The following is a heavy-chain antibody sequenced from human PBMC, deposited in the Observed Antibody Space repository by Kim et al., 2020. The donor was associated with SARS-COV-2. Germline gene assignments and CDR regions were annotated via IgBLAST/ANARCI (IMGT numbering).Heavy chain of an antibody. J-gene: IGHJ4*02. CDR2: INSDGSST. CDR1: GFTFSSYW. Sequence: GGSLRLSCAASGFTFSSYWMHWVRQAPGKGLVWVSRINSDGSSTSYADSVKGRFTISRDNAKNTLYLQMNSLRAEDTAVYYCARPLGTFGELLYPLDYWGQGTLVTVSS. V-gene: IGHV3-74*01. D-gene: IGHD3-10*01. CDR3: ARPLGTFGELLYPLDY.